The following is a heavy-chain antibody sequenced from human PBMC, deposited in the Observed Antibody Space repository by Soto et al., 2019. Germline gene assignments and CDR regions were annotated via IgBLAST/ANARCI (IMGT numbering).Heavy chain of an antibody. V-gene: IGHV4-59*01. CDR2: VYHSGST. Sequence: SETLSLTRTVSGDSISSYFWSWIRQPPGKWLEWIGCVYHSGSTNYSPSLKRRVSISVDTSKNQCSLRLTSVTAADTAVYYCARTYSSSYSRYPVYYGMDVWGQGNTV. CDR3: ARTYSSSYSRYPVYYGMDV. D-gene: IGHD3-22*01. CDR1: GDSISSYF. J-gene: IGHJ6*02.